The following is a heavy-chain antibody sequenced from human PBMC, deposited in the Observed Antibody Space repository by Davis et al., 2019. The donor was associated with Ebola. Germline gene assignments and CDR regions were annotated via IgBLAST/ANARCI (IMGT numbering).Heavy chain of an antibody. CDR3: ARDQYTSSSLDY. Sequence: PGGSLRLSCEASGFTFSSYAMSWVRQAPGKGLEWVSSISGSGGSTFYADSVKGRFTISRDSSKSTLYLQMNGLRAEDTAVYYCARDQYTSSSLDYWGQGTLVTVSS. D-gene: IGHD6-6*01. V-gene: IGHV3-23*01. CDR2: ISGSGGST. CDR1: GFTFSSYA. J-gene: IGHJ4*02.